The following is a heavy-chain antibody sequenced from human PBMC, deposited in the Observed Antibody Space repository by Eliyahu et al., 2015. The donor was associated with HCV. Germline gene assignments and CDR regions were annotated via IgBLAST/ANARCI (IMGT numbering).Heavy chain of an antibody. CDR2: IHYSGST. CDR3: ASGGGGIAVAGTGGWFDP. D-gene: IGHD6-19*01. CDR1: GGSXSSYY. J-gene: IGHJ5*02. Sequence: QVQLQESGPGLVKPSETLSLTCTVSGGSXSSYYWSWIRQPPGKGLEWIGYIHYSGSTNYXPSLXSRVTISVDTSKNQFSLKLSSVTAADTAVYYCASGGGGIAVAGTGGWFDPWGQGTLVTVSS. V-gene: IGHV4-59*01.